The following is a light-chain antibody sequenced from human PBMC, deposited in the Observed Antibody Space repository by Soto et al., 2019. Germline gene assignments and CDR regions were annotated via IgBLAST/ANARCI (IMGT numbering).Light chain of an antibody. CDR1: QNIYNY. V-gene: IGKV3D-11*02. Sequence: EIVLTQSPATLSLSPGERATLSCRASQNIYNYLAWYQHKPGQAPRLLIYGASNRATDIPARFSGSGPGTDFTLTISSLEPEDFAVYYCQQRNIWPPGTFGQGTKLEIK. CDR3: QQRNIWPPGT. J-gene: IGKJ2*01. CDR2: GAS.